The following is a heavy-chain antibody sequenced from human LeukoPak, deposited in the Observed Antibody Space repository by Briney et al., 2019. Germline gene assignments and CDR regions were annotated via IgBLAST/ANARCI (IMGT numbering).Heavy chain of an antibody. CDR3: ARTSTYYDFWSGYRDFDY. J-gene: IGHJ4*02. Sequence: SQTLSLTCTVSGGSISSGDYYWSRIRQPPGKGPEWIGYIYYSGSTYYNPSLKSRVTISLDTSKNQFSLNLSSVTAADTAVYYCARTSTYYDFWSGYRDFDYWGQGTLVTVSS. CDR2: IYYSGST. D-gene: IGHD3-3*01. V-gene: IGHV4-30-4*08. CDR1: GGSISSGDYY.